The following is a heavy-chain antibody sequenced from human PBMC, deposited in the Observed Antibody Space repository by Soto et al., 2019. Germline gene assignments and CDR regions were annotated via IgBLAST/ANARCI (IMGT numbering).Heavy chain of an antibody. V-gene: IGHV4-61*02. CDR1: GGSISSGGYY. CDR2: IYTSGST. J-gene: IGHJ4*02. D-gene: IGHD1-26*01. CDR3: ARVSSGARPDY. Sequence: QVQLQESGPGLVKPSQTLSLTCTVSGGSISSGGYYWSWIRQPAGKGLEWIGRIYTSGSTNYNPSLKSRVTMSVDTSKNQFSLKLSSVTAADTAVYYCARVSSGARPDYWGQGTLVTVSS.